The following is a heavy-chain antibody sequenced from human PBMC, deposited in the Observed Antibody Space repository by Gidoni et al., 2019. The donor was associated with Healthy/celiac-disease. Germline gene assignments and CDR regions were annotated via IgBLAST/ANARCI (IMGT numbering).Heavy chain of an antibody. V-gene: IGHV3-53*01. CDR3: ASDTRSPYYYYGMDV. CDR2: IYSGGST. Sequence: EVQLVESGGGLIQPGGSLRLSCAASGFTVRSNYMSWVRQAPGKGLEWVSVIYSGGSTYYADSVKGRFTISRDNSKNTLYLQMNSLRAEDTAVYYCASDTRSPYYYYGMDVWGQGTTVTVSS. J-gene: IGHJ6*02. CDR1: GFTVRSNY. D-gene: IGHD2-15*01.